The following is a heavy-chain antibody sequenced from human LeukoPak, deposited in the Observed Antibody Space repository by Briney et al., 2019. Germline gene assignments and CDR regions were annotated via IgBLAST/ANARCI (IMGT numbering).Heavy chain of an antibody. J-gene: IGHJ4*02. Sequence: GESLKISCKGSGYSFTSYWIGWVRQMPEKGLEWMGTIYPGDSDTRYSPSFQGQVTIAADMSISTAYLQWSWLKASDTARYYRWRLPSGYDPVVSDFSGQGTLVTASS. CDR3: WRLPSGYDPVVSDF. D-gene: IGHD5-12*01. CDR1: GYSFTSYW. V-gene: IGHV5-51*01. CDR2: IYPGDSDT.